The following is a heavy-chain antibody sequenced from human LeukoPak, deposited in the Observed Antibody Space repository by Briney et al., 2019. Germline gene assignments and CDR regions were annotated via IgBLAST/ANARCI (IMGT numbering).Heavy chain of an antibody. J-gene: IGHJ6*02. D-gene: IGHD3-10*01. Sequence: GGSLRLSCAGSGFTFSFYGMHWVRQAPGKGLEWVAVISYDGSNKYYADSVKGRFTISRDNSKNTLYLQMNSLRPEDTAVCYCARAGGRDYFYYYGVDVWGRGTTVTVSS. CDR3: ARAGGRDYFYYYGVDV. CDR1: GFTFSFYG. CDR2: ISYDGSNK. V-gene: IGHV3-30*19.